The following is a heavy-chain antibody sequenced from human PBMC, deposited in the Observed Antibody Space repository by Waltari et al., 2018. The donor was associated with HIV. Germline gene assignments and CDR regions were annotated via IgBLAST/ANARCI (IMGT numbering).Heavy chain of an antibody. J-gene: IGHJ5*02. V-gene: IGHV4-31*03. Sequence: QVQLQESGPGLVKPSPTLSLTSIVSGSSITSGSSYWRWLRQPPRTGPEWIGYIYYSGSTYYSPSLKSRVTISVDTSKNQFSLKLSSVTAADTAVYYCARGNRGAYYDSSGYSKRCWFDPWGQGTLVTVSS. CDR1: GSSITSGSSY. CDR2: IYYSGST. D-gene: IGHD3-22*01. CDR3: ARGNRGAYYDSSGYSKRCWFDP.